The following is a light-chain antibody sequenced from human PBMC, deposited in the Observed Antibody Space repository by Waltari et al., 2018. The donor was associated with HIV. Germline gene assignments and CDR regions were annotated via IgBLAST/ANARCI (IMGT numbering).Light chain of an antibody. CDR2: AAS. V-gene: IGKV1-16*02. Sequence: DIQMTQSPSSLSASVGDRVTIPCRASQAISNKLAWFQQKPGKAPKSLIYAASRLQSEVPAKFSGSGYGTDYTLTISSLQPEDSATYYCEQYKSYPSTFGRGTRVEMK. CDR3: EQYKSYPST. CDR1: QAISNK. J-gene: IGKJ5*01.